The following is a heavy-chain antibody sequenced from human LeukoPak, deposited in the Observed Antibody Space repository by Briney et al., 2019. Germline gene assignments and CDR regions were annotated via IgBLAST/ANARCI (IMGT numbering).Heavy chain of an antibody. D-gene: IGHD5-18*01. J-gene: IGHJ4*02. CDR1: GFTVSSNY. V-gene: IGHV3-23*01. CDR2: ISGSGGST. Sequence: GGSLRLSCAASGFTVSSNYMSWVRQAPGKGLEWVSAISGSGGSTYYADSVKGRFTISRDNSKNTLYLQMNSLRAEDTAVYYCAKLRIQLMGFDYWGQGTLVTVSS. CDR3: AKLRIQLMGFDY.